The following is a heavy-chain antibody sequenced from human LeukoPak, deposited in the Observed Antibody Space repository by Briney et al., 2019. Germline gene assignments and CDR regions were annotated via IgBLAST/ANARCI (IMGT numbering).Heavy chain of an antibody. V-gene: IGHV4-30-2*01. J-gene: IGHJ4*02. CDR2: IYHSGST. D-gene: IGHD1-14*01. Sequence: SSETLSLTCAVSGGSISSGGYSWSWIRQPPGKGLEWIGYIYHSGSTYYNPSLKSRVTISVDRSKNQFSLKLSSVTAADTAVYYCARQGNTTSPFDCWGQGTLVTVSS. CDR1: GGSISSGGYS. CDR3: ARQGNTTSPFDC.